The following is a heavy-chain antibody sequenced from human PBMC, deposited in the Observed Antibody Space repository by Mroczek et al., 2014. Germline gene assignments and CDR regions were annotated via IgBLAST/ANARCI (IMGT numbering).Heavy chain of an antibody. J-gene: IGHJ3*02. Sequence: VQLVQSGGGLVQPGGSLRLSCAASGFTFSSYAMSWVRQAPGKGLEWVSAISGSGGSTYYADSVKGRFTISRDNSKNTLYLQMNSLRAEDTAVYYCATPSLGIQLWSKGAFDIWGQGTMVTVSS. CDR2: ISGSGGST. CDR1: GFTFSSYA. V-gene: IGHV3-23*04. CDR3: ATPSLGIQLWSKGAFDI. D-gene: IGHD5-18*01.